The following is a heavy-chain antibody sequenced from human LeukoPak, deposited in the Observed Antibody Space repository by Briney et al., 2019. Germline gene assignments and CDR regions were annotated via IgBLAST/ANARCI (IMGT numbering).Heavy chain of an antibody. CDR2: INSDGSST. D-gene: IGHD1-26*01. CDR3: TSLGGLDY. CDR1: GFTFSSYW. J-gene: IGHJ4*02. V-gene: IGHV3-74*01. Sequence: AGGSLRLSCAASGFTFSSYWMHWVRQAPGKGLVWVSRINSDGSSTNYADSVKGRFTISRDNAKNTLYLQMDSLSAEDTAVYYCTSLGGLDYWGQGTLVTVSS.